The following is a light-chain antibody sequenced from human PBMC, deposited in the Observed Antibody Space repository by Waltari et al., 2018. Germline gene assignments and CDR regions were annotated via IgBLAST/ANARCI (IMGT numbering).Light chain of an antibody. J-gene: IGLJ3*02. CDR1: RSNIGSNY. CDR3: ATWDDSLSVNWV. CDR2: RNN. Sequence: QSVLTQPPSASGTPGPRVTISCSGGRSNIGSNYVAWYQQFPGTAPKLLISRNNERPSGVPDRFSGSKSGTSSSLAISGLRSEDEADYYCATWDDSLSVNWVFGGGTKLTVL. V-gene: IGLV1-47*01.